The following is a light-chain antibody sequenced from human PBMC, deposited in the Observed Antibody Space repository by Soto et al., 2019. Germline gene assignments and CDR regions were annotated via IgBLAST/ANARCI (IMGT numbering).Light chain of an antibody. CDR3: QQYGSSPPGT. J-gene: IGKJ1*01. V-gene: IGKV3-20*01. Sequence: EGVLTQSPGPPSLSPGERATLSRRASQSVSSSYLAWYQQKPGQAPRLLIYGAYRRATGIPDRFSGSGSGTDFTLTISRLEPEDLAVYYCQQYGSSPPGTFGQGTKVDIK. CDR2: GAY. CDR1: QSVSSSY.